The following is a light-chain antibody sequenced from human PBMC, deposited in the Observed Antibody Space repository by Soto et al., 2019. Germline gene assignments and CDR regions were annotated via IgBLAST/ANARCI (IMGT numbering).Light chain of an antibody. CDR2: DVS. CDR3: SSYTSSSTLYV. CDR1: SSDVGGYNY. V-gene: IGLV2-14*03. Sequence: QSALTQPASVSASPGQSITISCTGTSSDVGGYNYVSWYQQHPVKAPKLMIYDVSNRPSGISNRFSGSKSGNTTSLTISGLQAEDEADYYCSSYTSSSTLYVFGTGTKVTVL. J-gene: IGLJ1*01.